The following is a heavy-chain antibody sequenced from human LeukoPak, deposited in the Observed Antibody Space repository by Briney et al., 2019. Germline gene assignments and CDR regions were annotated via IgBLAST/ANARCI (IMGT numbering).Heavy chain of an antibody. D-gene: IGHD6-13*01. V-gene: IGHV1-2*02. Sequence: ASVKVSCKTSGYIFTAHYMHWVRQAPGQGLEWMGWMNANSGDATYAQKFQGRVTMTRDTSISTAYMELSSLTSDDTAVYYCARFSSWYKDEYFQHWGQGTLVTVSS. CDR2: MNANSGDA. CDR1: GYIFTAHY. CDR3: ARFSSWYKDEYFQH. J-gene: IGHJ1*01.